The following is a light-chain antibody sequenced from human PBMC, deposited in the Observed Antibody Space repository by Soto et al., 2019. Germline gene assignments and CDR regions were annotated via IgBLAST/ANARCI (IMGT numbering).Light chain of an antibody. J-gene: IGKJ1*01. CDR3: QQYNMWPRT. Sequence: EIVMRQSPATLSVSPGERATLSCRASQSLGTNLAWFQQKPGQAPRLLMHGASTRATGTPARFSGSGSGTEFTLTISSLQSEDFAVYYCQQYNMWPRTFGQGTKVDIK. CDR1: QSLGTN. CDR2: GAS. V-gene: IGKV3-15*01.